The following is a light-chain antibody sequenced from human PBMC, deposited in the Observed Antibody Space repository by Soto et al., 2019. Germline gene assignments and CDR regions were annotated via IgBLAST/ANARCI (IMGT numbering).Light chain of an antibody. CDR1: QGLVSW. V-gene: IGKV1-12*01. CDR3: QQTSSFPLT. CDR2: AAS. Sequence: DIQVTQSPSSVSASVGDRVTITCRASQGLVSWLAWYQQKPGKAPKLLIYAASSFQSGVPSRFSGSGSGTDFTLTIIILQPEDFANYYCQQTSSFPLTFGGGTKVEIK. J-gene: IGKJ4*01.